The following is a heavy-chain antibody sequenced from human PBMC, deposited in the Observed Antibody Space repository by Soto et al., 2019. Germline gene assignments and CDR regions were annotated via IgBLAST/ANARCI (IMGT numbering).Heavy chain of an antibody. CDR1: GFTFSSYA. J-gene: IGHJ4*02. CDR3: ASGRGYRAFYFDY. D-gene: IGHD5-18*01. CDR2: ISGSGGST. Sequence: EVQLLESGGGSEQPGGSLRLSCAASGFTFSSYAMSWVRQAPGKGLEWVSVISGSGGSTYYADSVKGRFTISRDNSKNTLYLQMNSLRAEDTAVYYCASGRGYRAFYFDYWGQGTLVTVSS. V-gene: IGHV3-23*01.